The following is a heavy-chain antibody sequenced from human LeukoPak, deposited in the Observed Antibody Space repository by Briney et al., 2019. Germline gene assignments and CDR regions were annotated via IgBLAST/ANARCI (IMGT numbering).Heavy chain of an antibody. CDR3: ARDVYSSSWSYFDY. CDR1: GGSISGYY. D-gene: IGHD6-13*01. CDR2: IYSSGTT. J-gene: IGHJ4*02. Sequence: SETLSLTCTVSGGSISGYYWSWIRQPPGKGLEWIGYIYSSGTTNYNPSLKSQITISLDTSKNQFSLKLSSVTAADTAVYYCARDVYSSSWSYFDYWGQGTLVTVSS. V-gene: IGHV4-59*12.